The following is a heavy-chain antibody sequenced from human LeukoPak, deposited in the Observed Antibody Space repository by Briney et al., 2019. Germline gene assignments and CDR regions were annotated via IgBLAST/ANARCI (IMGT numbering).Heavy chain of an antibody. J-gene: IGHJ4*02. D-gene: IGHD4-23*01. CDR3: ARVGDYGGNTLGY. V-gene: IGHV4-31*03. CDR2: IYYSGST. Sequence: XTLSLTCTVSGGSISSGGYYWSWIRQHPGXGLEWIGYIYYSGSTYYNPSLKSRVTISVDTSKNQFSLKLSSVTAADTAVYYCARVGDYGGNTLGYWGQGTLVTVSS. CDR1: GGSISSGGYY.